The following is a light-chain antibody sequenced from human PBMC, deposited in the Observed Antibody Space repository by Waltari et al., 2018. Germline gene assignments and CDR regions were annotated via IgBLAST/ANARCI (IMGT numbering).Light chain of an antibody. J-gene: IGKJ1*01. Sequence: AIRMTQSPSSLSASTGDRVTITCRASQGISSYLAWYQQKPGKAPKLLSYAASTLQSGVPSRFSGSGSGTDFTLTISCLQSEDFATYYCQQYYSYRWTFGQGTKVEIK. V-gene: IGKV1-8*01. CDR1: QGISSY. CDR2: AAS. CDR3: QQYYSYRWT.